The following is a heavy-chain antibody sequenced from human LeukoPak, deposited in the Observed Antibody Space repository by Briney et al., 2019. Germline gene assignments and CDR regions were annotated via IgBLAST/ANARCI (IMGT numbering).Heavy chain of an antibody. CDR3: ARDKIVGPTTLDY. D-gene: IGHD1-26*01. CDR1: GFTFSNAW. J-gene: IGHJ4*02. Sequence: GGSLRLSCAASGFTFSNAWMNWVRQAPGKGLEWVSAISGSGGSTYYADSVKGRFTISRDNAKNSLYLQMNSLRADDTAVYYCARDKIVGPTTLDYWGQGTLVTVSS. CDR2: ISGSGGST. V-gene: IGHV3-21*01.